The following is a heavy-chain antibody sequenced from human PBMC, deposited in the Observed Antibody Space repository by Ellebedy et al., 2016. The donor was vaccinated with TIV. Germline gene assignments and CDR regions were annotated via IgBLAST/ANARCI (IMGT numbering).Heavy chain of an antibody. CDR2: INQDGSEK. D-gene: IGHD3-16*01. CDR1: GFTFTTFW. CDR3: AKDKFPSSIGPFDY. V-gene: IGHV3-7*05. J-gene: IGHJ4*02. Sequence: PGGSLRLSCAASGFTFTTFWMSRVRQAPGKGLEWVGNINQDGSEKCYGDSVKGRFTISRDNAENSLSLQMDSLKTEDTALYYCAKDKFPSSIGPFDYWGQGTLVTVSS.